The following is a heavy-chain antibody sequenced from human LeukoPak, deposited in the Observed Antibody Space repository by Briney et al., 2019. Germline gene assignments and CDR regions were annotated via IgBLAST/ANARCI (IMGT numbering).Heavy chain of an antibody. D-gene: IGHD3-22*01. J-gene: IGHJ4*02. CDR3: ARGSKHYFESSGYLRWANDY. V-gene: IGHV1-2*02. CDR2: INPNSGGT. CDR1: GYTFTSYG. Sequence: ASVKVSCKASGYTFTSYGISWVRQAPGQGLEWMGWINPNSGGTNYAQKFQGRVTMTRGTSISTAYMELNSLRAEDTALYYCARGSKHYFESSGYLRWANDYWGQGTLVTVSS.